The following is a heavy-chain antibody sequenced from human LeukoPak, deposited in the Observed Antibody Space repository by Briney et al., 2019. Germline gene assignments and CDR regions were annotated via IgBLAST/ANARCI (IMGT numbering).Heavy chain of an antibody. D-gene: IGHD3-22*01. J-gene: IGHJ4*02. CDR2: INSDGSST. CDR1: GFTFSSYA. V-gene: IGHV3-74*01. CDR3: ARGTNYYDSTGMSD. Sequence: PGGSLRLSCAASGFTFSSYAMSWVRQAPGKGLVWVSRINSDGSSTNYADSVKGRFTISRDNAKNTLYLQVNSLRAEDTAVYFCARGTNYYDSTGMSDWGQGTLVIVSS.